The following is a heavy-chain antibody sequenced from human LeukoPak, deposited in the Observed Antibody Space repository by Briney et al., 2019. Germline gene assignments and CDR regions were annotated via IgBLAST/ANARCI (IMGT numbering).Heavy chain of an antibody. D-gene: IGHD2-15*01. Sequence: SETLSLTCTVSGGSISSYYWSWIRQPPGKGLEWIGYIYYSGSTNHNPSLKSRVTISVDTSKNQFSLKLSSVTAADTAVYYCARHFVGDLISVYFDYWGQGTLVTVSS. CDR3: ARHFVGDLISVYFDY. J-gene: IGHJ4*02. CDR2: IYYSGST. CDR1: GGSISSYY. V-gene: IGHV4-59*08.